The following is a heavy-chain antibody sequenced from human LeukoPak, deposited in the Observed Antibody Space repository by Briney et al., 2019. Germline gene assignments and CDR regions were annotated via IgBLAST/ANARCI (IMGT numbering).Heavy chain of an antibody. CDR1: GYTFTGYY. CDR3: ARDPPVIVGNYYFDY. CDR2: INPNSGGT. D-gene: IGHD2-21*01. V-gene: IGHV1-2*02. J-gene: IGHJ4*02. Sequence: VAPVKVSCKASGYTFTGYYMHWVRQAPGQGLEWMGWINPNSGGTNYAQKFQGRVTMTRDTSISTAYMELSRLRSDDTAVYYCARDPPVIVGNYYFDYWGQGTLVTVSS.